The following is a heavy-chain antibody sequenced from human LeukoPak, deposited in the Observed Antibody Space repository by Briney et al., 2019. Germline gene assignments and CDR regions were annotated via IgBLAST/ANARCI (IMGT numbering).Heavy chain of an antibody. D-gene: IGHD4-17*01. CDR2: FRGSGVAT. J-gene: IGHJ4*02. CDR1: GFTFSSYW. Sequence: PGGSLRLSCAASGFTFSSYWMSWVRQAPGKGLKWVSGFRGSGVATFYADSVKGRFTISRDNSKNTLYLQMNSLRAEDTAVYYCAKGQRFYGEYYFDYWGQGTLVTVSS. V-gene: IGHV3-23*01. CDR3: AKGQRFYGEYYFDY.